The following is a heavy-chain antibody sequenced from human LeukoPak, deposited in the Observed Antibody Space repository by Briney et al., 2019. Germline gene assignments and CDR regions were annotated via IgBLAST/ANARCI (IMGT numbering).Heavy chain of an antibody. J-gene: IGHJ4*02. V-gene: IGHV1-69*13. CDR3: AWSRGIAAAGTVY. CDR1: GGTFSSYA. D-gene: IGHD6-13*01. Sequence: SVKVSCKASGGTFSSYAISWVRQAPGQGLEWMGEINPIFGTANYAQKFQGRVTITADESTSTAYMELSSLRSEDTAVYYCAWSRGIAAAGTVYWGQGTLVTVSS. CDR2: INPIFGTA.